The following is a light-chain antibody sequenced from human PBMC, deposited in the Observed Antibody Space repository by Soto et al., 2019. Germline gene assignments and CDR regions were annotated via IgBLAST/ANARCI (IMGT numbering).Light chain of an antibody. CDR3: SSYAGTYIV. J-gene: IGLJ1*01. CDR1: SSDVGGYDY. CDR2: DVS. Sequence: QSALTQPPSASGSPGQSVAISCTGTSSDVGGYDYVSWYQQHPGKAPKLMIYDVSKRPSGVPDRFSGSKSDNTASLTVSGLQAEDEADYYCSSYAGTYIVFGTGTKLTVL. V-gene: IGLV2-8*01.